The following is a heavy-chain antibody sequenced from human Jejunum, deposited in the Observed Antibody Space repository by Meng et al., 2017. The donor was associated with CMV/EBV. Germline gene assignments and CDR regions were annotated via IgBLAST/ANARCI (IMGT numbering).Heavy chain of an antibody. CDR1: GFSVTGNY. Sequence: SGFSVTGNYMTWIRQAPGKGLEWVSFIRNDGSTTYTASVQGRFTISRDNSKNTVYLQMNSLRAEDTALYYCARACRQVSNCYLDSWGQGTQVTVSS. V-gene: IGHV3-53*01. D-gene: IGHD4-11*01. CDR2: IRNDGST. J-gene: IGHJ4*02. CDR3: ARACRQVSNCYLDS.